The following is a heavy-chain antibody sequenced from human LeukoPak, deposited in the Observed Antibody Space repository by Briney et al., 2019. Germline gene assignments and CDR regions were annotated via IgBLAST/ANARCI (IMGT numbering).Heavy chain of an antibody. CDR3: ARDFYYDILTGYYSNAFDI. D-gene: IGHD3-9*01. CDR1: GFTFSRYW. J-gene: IGHJ3*02. CDR2: IRSSSSYI. Sequence: GVSLRLSCAASGFTFSRYWMHWVRQAPGKGLEWVSSIRSSSSYIYYADSVKGRFTISRDNAKNSLYLQMNSLRAEDTAVYYCARDFYYDILTGYYSNAFDIWGQGTMVTVSS. V-gene: IGHV3-21*01.